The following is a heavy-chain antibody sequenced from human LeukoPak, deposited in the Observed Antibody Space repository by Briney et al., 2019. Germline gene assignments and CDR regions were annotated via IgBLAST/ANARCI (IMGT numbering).Heavy chain of an antibody. CDR1: GGSMRNYY. CDR3: ARGGSLTVTSNLYNY. D-gene: IGHD4-17*01. Sequence: SETLSLTCTVSGGSMRNYYWSWIRQPAGRGLEWIGRINTSGSTKYNPSLKSRVTMSVDTSKNQFSLNLSSVTAADTAVYYCARGGSLTVTSNLYNYWGQGTLVTVSS. CDR2: INTSGST. V-gene: IGHV4-4*07. J-gene: IGHJ4*02.